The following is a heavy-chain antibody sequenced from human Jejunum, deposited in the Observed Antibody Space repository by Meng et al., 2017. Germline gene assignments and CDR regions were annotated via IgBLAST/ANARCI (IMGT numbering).Heavy chain of an antibody. D-gene: IGHD6-6*01. J-gene: IGHJ6*02. CDR2: INGDGSIK. CDR3: VPGAFGQQLLLFYYYDDLDF. Sequence: GESLKISCAASGFPSGYTFSNHWMHWVRQSPGEGLVWVSNINGDGSIKNYADSVKGRFTISRDNAKNTLYLEINSLRAEDTAVYYCVPGAFGQQLLLFYYYDDLDFWGQGTTVTVSS. V-gene: IGHV3-74*01. CDR1: GFPSGYTFSNHW.